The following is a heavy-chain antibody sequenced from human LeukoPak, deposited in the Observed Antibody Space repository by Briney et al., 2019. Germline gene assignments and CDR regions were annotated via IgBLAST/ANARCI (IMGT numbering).Heavy chain of an antibody. CDR3: ARGGFGELFSSDY. CDR1: GFTFSSYT. CDR2: ISSSSSTI. D-gene: IGHD3-10*01. V-gene: IGHV3-48*01. J-gene: IGHJ4*02. Sequence: GGSLRLSCAASGFTFSSYTMNWVRQAPGKGLEGVSYISSSSSTIYYTDSVKGRFTIPRDNAKNSLYLQMNSLRAEDTAVYYCARGGFGELFSSDYWGQGTLVTVSS.